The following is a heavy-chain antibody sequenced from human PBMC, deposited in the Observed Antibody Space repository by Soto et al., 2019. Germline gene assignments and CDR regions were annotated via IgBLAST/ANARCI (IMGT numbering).Heavy chain of an antibody. D-gene: IGHD1-1*01. CDR2: ISVSGGST. J-gene: IGHJ4*02. CDR3: AKASSSNVYNFDS. CDR1: GYSFSSYS. V-gene: IGHV3-23*01. Sequence: ESGGGLVQPGGSLRLSCAASGYSFSSYSMSWVRQAPGMGLEWVSAISVSGGSTYYADSVRGRFTISRDNSKNTLSLQMTSLRAEDTAVYYCAKASSSNVYNFDSWGQGTLVIVSS.